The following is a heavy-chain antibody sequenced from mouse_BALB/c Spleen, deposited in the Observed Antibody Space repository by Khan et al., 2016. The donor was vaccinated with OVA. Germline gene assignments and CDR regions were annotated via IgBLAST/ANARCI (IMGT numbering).Heavy chain of an antibody. D-gene: IGHD2-14*01. CDR2: INPRSG. V-gene: IGHV1-4*01. CDR1: GYTFTSHT. Sequence: QVQLQQSGAELARPGASVKMSCKASGYTFTSHTMHWIKQRPGQGLEWIGYINPRSGYNQTLNDKATLTADISSSTAYMQLSSLTSEDSAVYYCARRTTEYALDYWGQGTSVTVSS. CDR3: ARRTTEYALDY. J-gene: IGHJ4*01.